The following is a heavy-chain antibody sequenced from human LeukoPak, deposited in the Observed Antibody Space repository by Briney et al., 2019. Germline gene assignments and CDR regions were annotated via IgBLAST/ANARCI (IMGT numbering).Heavy chain of an antibody. Sequence: PSETLSLTCTVSGGSISGYYWGWIRQPPGKGLEWIGSIYHSGSTYYNPSLKSRVTISVDTSKNQFSLKLSSVTAADTAVYYCARPLLRFLVGAFDIWGQGTMVTVSS. J-gene: IGHJ3*02. CDR1: GGSISGYY. D-gene: IGHD3-3*01. CDR2: IYHSGST. CDR3: ARPLLRFLVGAFDI. V-gene: IGHV4-38-2*02.